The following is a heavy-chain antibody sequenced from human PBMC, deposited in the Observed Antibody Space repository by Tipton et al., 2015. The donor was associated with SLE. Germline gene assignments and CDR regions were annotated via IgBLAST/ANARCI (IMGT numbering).Heavy chain of an antibody. J-gene: IGHJ4*02. CDR2: INHSGST. D-gene: IGHD3/OR15-3a*01. CDR3: ARGSWTGQYYDH. Sequence: GLVKPSETLSLTCGVYGGSFSGYYWSWIRQPPGKGLEWIGEINHSGSTNYNPSLKSRVTISVDTSKNQFSLKLSAAPAADTAVYYCARGSWTGQYYDHWGQGTLVTVSS. V-gene: IGHV4-34*01. CDR1: GGSFSGYY.